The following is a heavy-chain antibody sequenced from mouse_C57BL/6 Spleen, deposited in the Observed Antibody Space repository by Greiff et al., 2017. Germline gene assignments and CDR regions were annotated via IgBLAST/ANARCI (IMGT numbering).Heavy chain of an antibody. D-gene: IGHD1-1*01. CDR2: INPSTGGT. CDR3: ARGGYDNGNSLYYFDY. Sequence: EVQLQQSGPELVKPGASVKISCKASGYSFTGYYMNWVKQSPEKSLEWIGEINPSTGGTNYNQKFKAKATLTVDKSSSTAYMPLKILTSEDSAVYYCARGGYDNGNSLYYFDYWGQGTTRTVSA. CDR1: GYSFTGYY. V-gene: IGHV1-42*01. J-gene: IGHJ2*01.